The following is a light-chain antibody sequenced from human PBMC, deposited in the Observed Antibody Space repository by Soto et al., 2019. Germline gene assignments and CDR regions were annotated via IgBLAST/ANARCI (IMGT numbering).Light chain of an antibody. CDR2: AAS. J-gene: IGKJ4*01. V-gene: IGKV1-39*01. CDR1: QYISTY. CDR3: PQTYTTPIT. Sequence: DIQMTQSPSSLSASVGDRVTITCRASQYISTYLNWYQQKPGKAPKLLIYAASSLQSGVPSRVSGSGSGTDITLTISSLQPEDFAIYSCPQTYTTPITCGGGTKVEIK.